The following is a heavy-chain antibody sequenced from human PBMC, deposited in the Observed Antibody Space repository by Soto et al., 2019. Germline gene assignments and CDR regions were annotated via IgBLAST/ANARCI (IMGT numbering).Heavy chain of an antibody. CDR2: IYPGDSDT. V-gene: IGHV5-51*01. Sequence: GESLKISCKGSGYTFTNYWIGWVRQMPGKGLEWMGIIYPGDSDTKYNPSFQGQATISADKSITTTYLRWTSLKASDTAIYYCAASIFYYGMDVWGQGTTVTVSS. CDR1: GYTFTNYW. CDR3: AASIFYYGMDV. J-gene: IGHJ6*02.